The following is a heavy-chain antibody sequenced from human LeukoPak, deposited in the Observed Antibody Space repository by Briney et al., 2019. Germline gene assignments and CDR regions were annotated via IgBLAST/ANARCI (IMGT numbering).Heavy chain of an antibody. CDR1: GYTFTGYY. J-gene: IGHJ4*02. Sequence: HGASVKVSCKASGYTFTGYYMHWVRQAPGQGLEWMGRINPNSGGTNYAQKFQGRVTMTTDTSTSTAYMELKTLRSDDTAVYFCARAGYSRFVDDLDYWGQGTLVTVSS. CDR2: INPNSGGT. CDR3: ARAGYSRFVDDLDY. D-gene: IGHD1-26*01. V-gene: IGHV1-2*06.